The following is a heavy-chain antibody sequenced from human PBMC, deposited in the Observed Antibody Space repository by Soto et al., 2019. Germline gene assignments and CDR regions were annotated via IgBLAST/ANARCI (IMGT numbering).Heavy chain of an antibody. D-gene: IGHD1-1*01. J-gene: IGHJ4*02. Sequence: EVHLLESGGGVVQPGGSLRLSCAASGFTFSSYAMSWVRQAPGKGLEWASGISGSGGTTYYADSVKGRFTISRDNSNNTLYLQMNSLRAEDTAVYYCARQGPSTTGTGGLWLFDYWGQGTLVTVSS. CDR1: GFTFSSYA. V-gene: IGHV3-23*01. CDR2: ISGSGGTT. CDR3: ARQGPSTTGTGGLWLFDY.